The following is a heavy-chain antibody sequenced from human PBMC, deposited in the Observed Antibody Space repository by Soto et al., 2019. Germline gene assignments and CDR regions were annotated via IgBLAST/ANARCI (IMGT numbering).Heavy chain of an antibody. CDR1: GYNFTSYD. J-gene: IGHJ4*02. CDR2: MNPKSNNT. Sequence: GASAKVFCMGSGYNFTSYDINWLRQATGPGLEWMGWMNPKSNNTGYAQKLQSRVTMTRNTSISTVYMELSSLRSEDAAVYYCARGRSNHDILAGQYYFDYWGQGTLVTVSS. CDR3: ARGRSNHDILAGQYYFDY. D-gene: IGHD3-9*01. V-gene: IGHV1-8*01.